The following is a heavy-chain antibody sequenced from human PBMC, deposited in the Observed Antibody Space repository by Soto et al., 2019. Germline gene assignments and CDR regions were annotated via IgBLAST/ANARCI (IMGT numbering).Heavy chain of an antibody. V-gene: IGHV3-73*02. Sequence: EVQLVESGGVLVQPGWSLKVSCAASGFTFSDSTIHWVRQASGKGLEWVGRIRSEVYSYATVCAASVKDRFTISRDDSKNTAYLQMNSLNIEDTAVYYCSRCSGSYCMDVWGQGTTVTVSS. D-gene: IGHD3-10*02. CDR1: GFTFSDST. CDR2: IRSEVYSYAT. J-gene: IGHJ6*02. CDR3: SRCSGSYCMDV.